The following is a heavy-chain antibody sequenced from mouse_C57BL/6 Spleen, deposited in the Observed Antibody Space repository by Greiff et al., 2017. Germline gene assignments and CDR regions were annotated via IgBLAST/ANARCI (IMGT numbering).Heavy chain of an antibody. CDR3: ARRAYDYGSSSYAMDY. D-gene: IGHD1-1*01. CDR1: GYTFTSYD. Sequence: VQLQQSGPELVKPGASVKLSCKASGYTFTSYDINWVKQRPGQGLGWIGWIYPRDGSTKYNEKFKGKATLTVDTSSSTAYMELHSLTAEDASVYFCARRAYDYGSSSYAMDYWGQGTSVTVSS. CDR2: IYPRDGST. J-gene: IGHJ4*01. V-gene: IGHV1-85*01.